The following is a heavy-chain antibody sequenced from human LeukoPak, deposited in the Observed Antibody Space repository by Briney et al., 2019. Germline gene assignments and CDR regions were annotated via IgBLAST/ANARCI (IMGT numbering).Heavy chain of an antibody. J-gene: IGHJ5*02. CDR1: GFTFSSYA. CDR3: ARESGNWFDL. CDR2: ISYDGSNK. V-gene: IGHV3-30-3*01. D-gene: IGHD3-10*01. Sequence: PGRSLRLSCAASGFTFSSYAMHWVRQAPGKGLEWVAVISYDGSNKYYADSVKGRFTISRDNSKNTLYLQMNSLRAEDTAVYYCARESGNWFDLWGQGTLVTVSS.